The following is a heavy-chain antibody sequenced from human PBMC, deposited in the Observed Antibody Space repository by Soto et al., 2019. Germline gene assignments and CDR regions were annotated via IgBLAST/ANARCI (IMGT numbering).Heavy chain of an antibody. D-gene: IGHD6-19*01. CDR2: ISSSGSTK. CDR1: GFTFSSDD. V-gene: IGHV3-48*03. CDR3: ARDRRLLSCSGWCRNLFDT. J-gene: IGHJ5*02. Sequence: GGSLRLSCAASGFTFSSDDMNWGRQAPGKGLEWVSYISSSGSTKYYADSVKGRFTISRDNAKDSLYLQMNSLRAEDTAVYYCARDRRLLSCSGWCRNLFDTWGQGTLVTVSS.